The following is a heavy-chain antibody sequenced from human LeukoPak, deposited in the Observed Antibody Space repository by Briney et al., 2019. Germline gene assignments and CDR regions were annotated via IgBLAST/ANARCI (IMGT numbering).Heavy chain of an antibody. CDR2: ISAYNGNT. CDR1: GYTFTSYG. V-gene: IGHV1-18*04. CDR3: ARDSDWNTVNYYYGMDV. D-gene: IGHD1/OR15-1a*01. Sequence: ASVKVSCKASGYTFTSYGISWVRQAPGQGLEWMGWISAYNGNTNYAQKLQGRVTMTTDTSTSTAYMELRSLRSDDTAVYYCARDSDWNTVNYYYGMDVGGKGTTVTVFS. J-gene: IGHJ6*04.